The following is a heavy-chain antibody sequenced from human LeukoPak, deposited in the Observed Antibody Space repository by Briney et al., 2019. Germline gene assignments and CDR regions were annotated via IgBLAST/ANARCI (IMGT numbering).Heavy chain of an antibody. CDR2: SNAYSGNT. Sequence: GASVKVSCKASGYRFTTYGISWVRQAPGQGLEWVGWSNAYSGNTDYTENLQGRVTMATDTSTATAYMELRSLRSDDTAVYYCVSGECSSTSCYPRRDYWGQGTLVTVSS. D-gene: IGHD2-2*01. CDR3: VSGECSSTSCYPRRDY. V-gene: IGHV1-18*01. J-gene: IGHJ4*02. CDR1: GYRFTTYG.